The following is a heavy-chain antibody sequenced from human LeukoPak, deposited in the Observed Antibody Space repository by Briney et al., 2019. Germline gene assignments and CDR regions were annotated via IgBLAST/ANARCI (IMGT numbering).Heavy chain of an antibody. CDR2: IYYSGST. CDR3: ARLEPHDHVWY. V-gene: IGHV4-39*01. CDR1: GGSISSSSYY. J-gene: IGHJ4*02. D-gene: IGHD1-14*01. Sequence: SETLSLTCTVSGGSISSSSYYWGWIRQPPGKGLEWIGSIYYSGSTYYNPSLKSRVTISVDTSKNQFSLKLSSVTAADTAVYYCARLEPHDHVWYWGQGTLVTVSS.